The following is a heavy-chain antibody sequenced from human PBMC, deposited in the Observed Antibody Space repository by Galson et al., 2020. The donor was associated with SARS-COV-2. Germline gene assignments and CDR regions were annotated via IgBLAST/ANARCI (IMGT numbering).Heavy chain of an antibody. V-gene: IGHV4-59*08. CDR1: GGSISSYY. Sequence: ESSETLSLTCSVSGGSISSYYWSWIRQPPGKGLEWIGQINSSGSTNYNPSLKSRVTITVDTSKNHFSLKLSSVTAADTAVYYCARQGGYGDFEDYWGQGTLVTVSS. CDR2: INSSGST. J-gene: IGHJ4*02. D-gene: IGHD4-17*01. CDR3: ARQGGYGDFEDY.